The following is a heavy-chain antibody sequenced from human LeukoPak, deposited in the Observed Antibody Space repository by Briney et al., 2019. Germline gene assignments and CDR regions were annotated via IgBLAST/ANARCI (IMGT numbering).Heavy chain of an antibody. CDR2: IYTSGST. V-gene: IGHV4-4*07. CDR3: ARDQAAVAGKSRYFDL. CDR1: GGSISSYY. Sequence: SETLSLTCTVSGGSISSYYWSWIRQPAGKGLEWIGRIYTSGSTNYNPSLKSRLTMSLDTSKNQFSLKLTSVTAADTAVYYCARDQAAVAGKSRYFDLWGRGTLVTVSS. J-gene: IGHJ2*01. D-gene: IGHD6-19*01.